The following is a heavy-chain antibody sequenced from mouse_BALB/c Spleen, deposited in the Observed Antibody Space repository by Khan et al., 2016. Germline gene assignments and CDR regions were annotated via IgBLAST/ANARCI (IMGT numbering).Heavy chain of an antibody. Sequence: EVQLQESGPGLVKPSQSLSLTCTVTGYSITSDYAWNWIRQFPGNRLEWMGYISYSGSTSYNPSLKSRISITRDTSKNQFFLQLNSVTYEDTATXYLSRAGEGEKDAMDYWGQGTSVTVSS. V-gene: IGHV3-2*02. CDR1: GYSITSDYA. CDR2: ISYSGST. CDR3: SRAGEGEKDAMDY. J-gene: IGHJ4*01. D-gene: IGHD2-13*01.